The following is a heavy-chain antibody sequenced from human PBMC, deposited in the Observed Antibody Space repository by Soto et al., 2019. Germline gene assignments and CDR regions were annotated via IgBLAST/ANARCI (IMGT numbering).Heavy chain of an antibody. V-gene: IGHV3-33*01. D-gene: IGHD4-17*01. J-gene: IGHJ4*02. CDR2: IWYDGSNK. CDR1: GFTFSSYG. Sequence: QVQLVESGGGVVQPGRSLRLSCAASGFTFSSYGMHWVRQAPGKGLEWVAVIWYDGSNKYYADSVKGRFTISRDNSKNTLYLQRNSLRAEDTAVYYCARDADYGDFPRPGDYWGQGTLVTVSS. CDR3: ARDADYGDFPRPGDY.